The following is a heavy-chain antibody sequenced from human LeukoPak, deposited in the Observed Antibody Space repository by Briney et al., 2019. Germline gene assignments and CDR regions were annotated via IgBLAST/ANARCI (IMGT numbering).Heavy chain of an antibody. CDR3: ARDERGYYDFWSGYYTGAFDY. V-gene: IGHV3-21*01. CDR1: GFTFSSYS. CDR2: ISSSSSYI. Sequence: GGSLRLSCAASGFTFSSYSMNWARQAPGKGLEWVSSISSSSSYIYYADSVKGRFTISRDNAKNSLYLQMNSLRAEDTAVYYCARDERGYYDFWSGYYTGAFDYWGQGTLVTVSS. D-gene: IGHD3-3*01. J-gene: IGHJ4*02.